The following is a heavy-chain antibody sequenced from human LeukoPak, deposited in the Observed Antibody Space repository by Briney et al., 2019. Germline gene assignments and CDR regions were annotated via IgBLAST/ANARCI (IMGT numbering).Heavy chain of an antibody. D-gene: IGHD3-10*01. V-gene: IGHV3-74*01. CDR3: ARARSGYYYGSGSYCYFDY. J-gene: IGHJ4*02. Sequence: PGGSLRLSCAASGFTFDDYAMHWVRQAPGKGLVWVSRINSDGSSTSYADSVKGRFTISRDNAKNTLYLQMNSLRAEDTAVYYCARARSGYYYGSGSYCYFDYWGQGTLVTVSS. CDR1: GFTFDDYA. CDR2: INSDGSST.